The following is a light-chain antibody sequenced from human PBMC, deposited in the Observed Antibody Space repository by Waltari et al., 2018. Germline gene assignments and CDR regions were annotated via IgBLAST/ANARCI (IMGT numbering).Light chain of an antibody. CDR3: SSYAGSNNVV. V-gene: IGLV2-8*01. Sequence: QSALTQPPSASGSPGQSVTISCTGTSSDVGGHNYVSWYQQHPGKAPKLMIYEVSKRPSVVPDRFSGSKSGNTASLTVSGLQAEDEADYYCSSYAGSNNVVFGGGTKLTVL. CDR2: EVS. J-gene: IGLJ2*01. CDR1: SSDVGGHNY.